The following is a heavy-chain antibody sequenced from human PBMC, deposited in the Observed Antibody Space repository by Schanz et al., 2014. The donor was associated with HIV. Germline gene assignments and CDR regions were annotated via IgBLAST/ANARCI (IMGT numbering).Heavy chain of an antibody. CDR2: ISHDGRDQ. Sequence: QVQLVESGGGVVQPGRSLRLSCAASGFTFSSYGKEWVRQAPGKGLEWVAVISHDGRDQFYADAVKGRFTISRDNSNNTVYLQMHSLKSDDTAVYYCARDRQPSSYLCFHFWLQGTTVTVSS. CDR3: ARDRQPSSYLCFHF. V-gene: IGHV3-30*19. D-gene: IGHD6-6*01. CDR1: GFTFSSYG. J-gene: IGHJ6*01.